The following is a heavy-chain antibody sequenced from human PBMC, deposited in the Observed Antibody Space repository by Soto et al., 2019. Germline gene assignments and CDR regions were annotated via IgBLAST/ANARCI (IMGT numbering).Heavy chain of an antibody. CDR3: AREAAYYDILTGYYYYYYGMDV. CDR1: GYTFTSYG. D-gene: IGHD3-9*01. J-gene: IGHJ6*02. V-gene: IGHV1-18*04. Sequence: QVQLVQSGAEVKKPGASVKVSCKASGYTFTSYGISWVRQAPGQGLEWMGWISAYNGNTNYAQKLQGRVTMTTDTSTSTAYMERRSLRSDDTAVYYCAREAAYYDILTGYYYYYYGMDVWGQGTTVTVSS. CDR2: ISAYNGNT.